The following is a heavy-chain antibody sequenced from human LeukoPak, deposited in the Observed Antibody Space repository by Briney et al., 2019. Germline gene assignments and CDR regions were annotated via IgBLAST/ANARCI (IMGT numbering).Heavy chain of an antibody. J-gene: IGHJ4*02. CDR2: INPNSGGT. D-gene: IGHD2-2*01. CDR3: ARVSRYCSSTSCYPSYDY. Sequence: ASVKVSCKASGYTFTGYYIYWVRQAPGQGLEWMGWINPNSGGTNYAQKFQGRVTMTRDTSISTAYMELSRLRSDDTAVYYCARVSRYCSSTSCYPSYDYWGQGTLVTVSS. V-gene: IGHV1-2*02. CDR1: GYTFTGYY.